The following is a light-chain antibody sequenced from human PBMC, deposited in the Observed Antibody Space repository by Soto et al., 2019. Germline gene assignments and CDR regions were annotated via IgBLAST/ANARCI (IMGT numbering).Light chain of an antibody. CDR3: VLYMGSGISV. V-gene: IGLV8-61*01. J-gene: IGLJ2*01. Sequence: QTVVTQEPSFSVSPGRTVTLTCGLSSGSVSTSYYPSWYQQTPGQAPRTLIYSTNTRSSGVPDRFSGSILGNKAALTITGAQADDESDYYCVLYMGSGISVFGGATKLTVL. CDR1: SGSVSTSYY. CDR2: STN.